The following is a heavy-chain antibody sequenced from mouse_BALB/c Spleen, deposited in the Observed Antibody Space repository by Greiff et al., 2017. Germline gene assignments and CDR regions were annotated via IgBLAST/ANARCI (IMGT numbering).Heavy chain of an antibody. CDR3: ARDTGNAAWFAY. V-gene: IGHV7-3*02. CDR2: IRNKANGYTT. J-gene: IGHJ3*01. D-gene: IGHD4-1*01. Sequence: EVQGVESGGGLVQPGGSLRLSCATSGFTFTDYYMSWVRQPPGKALEWLGFIRNKANGYTTEYSASVKGRFTISRDNSQSILYLQMNTLRAEDSATYYCARDTGNAAWFAYWGQGTLVTVSA. CDR1: GFTFTDYY.